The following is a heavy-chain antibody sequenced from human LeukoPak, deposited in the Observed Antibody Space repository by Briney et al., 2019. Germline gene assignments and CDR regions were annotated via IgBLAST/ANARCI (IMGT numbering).Heavy chain of an antibody. Sequence: SRTLSLTFAISGDSVSINSAAWNWLRQSPSRGLEWLGRTYYRSKWYNDYAVSVKSRITINPDTSKNQFSLQLSSVTPEDTAVYYCAREGLPGNYYYYYYGMDVWGQGTTVTVSS. V-gene: IGHV6-1*01. CDR2: TYYRSKWYN. D-gene: IGHD2-2*01. CDR1: GDSVSINSAA. CDR3: AREGLPGNYYYYYYGMDV. J-gene: IGHJ6*02.